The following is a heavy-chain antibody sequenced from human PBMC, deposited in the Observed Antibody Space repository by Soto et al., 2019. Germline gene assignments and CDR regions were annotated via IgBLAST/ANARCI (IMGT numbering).Heavy chain of an antibody. CDR2: ISGSGGTT. V-gene: IGHV3-23*01. D-gene: IGHD5-12*01. CDR3: AKPSDIMATTSYSYGLDV. J-gene: IGHJ6*02. CDR1: GFTFSSYT. Sequence: EVQLLESGGGLVQPGGSLRLSCVVSGFTFSSYTMTWVRQPPGNGLECVSSISGSGGTTYYAGSVKGRFTISRDNSKNTLYLQMNSLRAEDTAIYYCAKPSDIMATTSYSYGLDVRGQGTAVTVSS.